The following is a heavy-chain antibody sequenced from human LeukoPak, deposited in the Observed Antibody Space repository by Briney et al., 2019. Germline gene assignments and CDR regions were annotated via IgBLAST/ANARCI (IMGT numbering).Heavy chain of an antibody. Sequence: GASVKVSCKASGYTFTSYGISWVRQAPGQGLEWMEWISAYNGNTNYAQKLQGRVTMTTDTSTSTAYMELRSLRSDDTAVYYCARGAGYCSSTSCYVFSVDYYYYGMDVWGQGTTVTVSS. D-gene: IGHD2-2*01. CDR3: ARGAGYCSSTSCYVFSVDYYYYGMDV. V-gene: IGHV1-18*01. CDR1: GYTFTSYG. CDR2: ISAYNGNT. J-gene: IGHJ6*02.